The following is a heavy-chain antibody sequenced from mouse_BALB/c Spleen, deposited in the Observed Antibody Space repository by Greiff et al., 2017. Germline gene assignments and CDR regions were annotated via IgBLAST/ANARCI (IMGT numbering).Heavy chain of an antibody. Sequence: VQLQQSGAELARPGASVKLSCKASGYTFTSYWMQWVKQRPGQGLEWIGAIYPGDGDTRYTQKFKGKATLTADKSSSTAYMQLSSLASEDSAVYYGARMENGYYYAMDYWGQGTSVTVSS. CDR1: GYTFTSYW. J-gene: IGHJ4*01. D-gene: IGHD2-2*01. CDR2: IYPGDGDT. CDR3: ARMENGYYYAMDY. V-gene: IGHV1-87*01.